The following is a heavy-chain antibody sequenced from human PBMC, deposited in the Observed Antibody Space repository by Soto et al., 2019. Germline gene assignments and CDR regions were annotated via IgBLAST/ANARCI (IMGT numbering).Heavy chain of an antibody. D-gene: IGHD3-22*01. V-gene: IGHV4-34*01. CDR1: GGSFSDYY. Sequence: SETLSLTCAVYGGSFSDYYWTWIRQPPGKGLEWIGQINHTGSPNYNPSLKSRVAISTDTSKSQFSLKLSSVTAADTAVYYCARDLRSPYYYDSSAYYRWFDPWGQGTLVTVSS. CDR3: ARDLRSPYYYDSSAYYRWFDP. CDR2: INHTGSP. J-gene: IGHJ5*02.